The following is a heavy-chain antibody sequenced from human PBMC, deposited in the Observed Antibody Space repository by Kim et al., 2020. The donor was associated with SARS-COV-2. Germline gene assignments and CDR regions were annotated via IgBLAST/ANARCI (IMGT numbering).Heavy chain of an antibody. CDR3: ARRDSSGDYDY. D-gene: IGHD4-17*01. Sequence: SETLSLTCTVSGGSISSSSYYWGWIRQPPGKGLEWIGSIYYSGSTYYNPSLKSRVTISVDTSKNQFSLKLSSVTAADTAVYYCARRDSSGDYDYWGQGTL. CDR1: GGSISSSSYY. CDR2: IYYSGST. V-gene: IGHV4-39*01. J-gene: IGHJ4*02.